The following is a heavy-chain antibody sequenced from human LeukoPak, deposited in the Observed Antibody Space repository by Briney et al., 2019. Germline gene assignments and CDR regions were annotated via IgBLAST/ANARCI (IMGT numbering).Heavy chain of an antibody. V-gene: IGHV4-4*07. CDR2: IYTSGST. Sequence: PSETLSPTCTVSGGSISSYYWSWIRQPAGKGLEWIGRIYTSGSTNYNPSLKSRVTMSVDTSKNQFSLKLSSVTAADTAVYYCARDLYYYDSSGYYIFDYWGQGTLVTVSS. J-gene: IGHJ4*02. CDR1: GGSISSYY. CDR3: ARDLYYYDSSGYYIFDY. D-gene: IGHD3-22*01.